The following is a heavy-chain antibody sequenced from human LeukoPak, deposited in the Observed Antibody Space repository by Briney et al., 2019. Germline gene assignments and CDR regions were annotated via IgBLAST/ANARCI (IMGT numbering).Heavy chain of an antibody. CDR3: VTGDDPDYAWENHRLDAFDI. CDR2: ISSSSRLI. V-gene: IGHV3-21*01. J-gene: IGHJ3*02. Sequence: GGSLRLSCSASGFIFSEHSMGWVRLAPGKGLEWVSSISSSSRLIYYADSVKGRFTISRDNAKNSLFLQMHSLRADDTAVYYCVTGDDPDYAWENHRLDAFDIWGQGTMVTVSS. D-gene: IGHD3-16*01. CDR1: GFIFSEHS.